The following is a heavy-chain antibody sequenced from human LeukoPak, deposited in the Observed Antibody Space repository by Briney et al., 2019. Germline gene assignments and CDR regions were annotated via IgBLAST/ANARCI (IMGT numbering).Heavy chain of an antibody. CDR3: ARDSSYYDTSDYFDY. CDR2: ISYDGSNK. CDR1: GFRFSTYW. Sequence: PGGSLRLSCEVSGFRFSTYWMTWVRQAPGKGLEWVAVISYDGSNKYYADSVKGRFTISRDNSKNTLYLQMNSLRAEDTAVYYCARDSSYYDTSDYFDYWGQGTLVTVSS. V-gene: IGHV3-30*03. J-gene: IGHJ4*02. D-gene: IGHD3-22*01.